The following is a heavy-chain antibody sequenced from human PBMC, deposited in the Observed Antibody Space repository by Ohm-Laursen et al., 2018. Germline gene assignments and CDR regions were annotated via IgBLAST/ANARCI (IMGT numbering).Heavy chain of an antibody. CDR3: AIWVAVAGRGNY. V-gene: IGHV3-21*01. J-gene: IGHJ4*02. CDR2: ISSSNNYM. D-gene: IGHD6-19*01. CDR1: GFTFSSYS. Sequence: SLRLSCAASGFTFSSYSMNWVRQAPGKGLEWVSSISSSNNYMYYADSVKGRFTISRDNAKNSLYLQMNSLRADDTAVYYCAIWVAVAGRGNYWGQRTLVTVSS.